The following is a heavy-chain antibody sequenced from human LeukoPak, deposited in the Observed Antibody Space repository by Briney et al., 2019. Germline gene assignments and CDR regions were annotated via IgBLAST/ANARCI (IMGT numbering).Heavy chain of an antibody. CDR3: ARVAGFGFYYFDY. Sequence: ASVRVSSKASVYTFTIYDINWVRQATGQGLGWMGWMNPNSGNTGYAQKFQGRVTMTRNTTISTAYMELSSLRSEDTAVYYCARVAGFGFYYFDYWGQGTLVTVSS. J-gene: IGHJ4*02. V-gene: IGHV1-8*01. CDR1: VYTFTIYD. D-gene: IGHD3-16*01. CDR2: MNPNSGNT.